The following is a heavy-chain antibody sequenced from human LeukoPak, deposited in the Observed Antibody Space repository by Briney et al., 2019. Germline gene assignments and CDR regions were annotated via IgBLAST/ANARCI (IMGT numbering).Heavy chain of an antibody. CDR1: RFTFIDYA. CDR3: AKGSYSIDY. Sequence: GGSLRVSCAASRFTFIDYAMSWVRQAPGKGLEWVSAISGSGGTTYDADSVKGRFTISRDNTKNTLYLQMNSLRAEDTAIYFCAKGSYSIDYWGQGTLVTVSS. D-gene: IGHD1-26*01. J-gene: IGHJ4*02. CDR2: ISGSGGTT. V-gene: IGHV3-23*01.